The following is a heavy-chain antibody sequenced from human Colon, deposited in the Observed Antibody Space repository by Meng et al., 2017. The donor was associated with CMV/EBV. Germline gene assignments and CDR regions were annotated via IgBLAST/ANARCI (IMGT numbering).Heavy chain of an antibody. CDR3: ARGGHNYDFWSGYSNWFDP. J-gene: IGHJ5*02. V-gene: IGHV3-48*03. CDR2: ISSNGSTI. D-gene: IGHD3-3*01. Sequence: GGSLRLSCAASGFTFSSYEMNWVRQAPGKGLEWVSYISSNGSTIYYADSVKGRFTISRDNAKNSLYLQMNSLRAEDTAVYYCARGGHNYDFWSGYSNWFDPWGQGTLVTVSS. CDR1: GFTFSSYE.